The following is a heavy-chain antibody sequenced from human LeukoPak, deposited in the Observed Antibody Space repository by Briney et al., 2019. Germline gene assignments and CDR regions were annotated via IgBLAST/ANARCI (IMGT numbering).Heavy chain of an antibody. Sequence: SETLSLTCTVSGGSISDTNYYWGWIRQPPGKGLEYIGSIYYSGSTYYNPSLKSRVTISVDTSKNQFSLKLSSVTAADTAVYYCARNGGSYGADAFDIWGQGTMVTVSS. CDR3: ARNGGSYGADAFDI. D-gene: IGHD1-26*01. J-gene: IGHJ3*02. CDR1: GGSISDTNYY. CDR2: IYYSGST. V-gene: IGHV4-39*01.